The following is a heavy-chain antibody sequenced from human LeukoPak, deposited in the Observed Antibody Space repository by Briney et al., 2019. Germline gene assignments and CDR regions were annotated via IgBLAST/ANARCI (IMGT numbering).Heavy chain of an antibody. D-gene: IGHD2-2*01. CDR2: IKQDGSAK. J-gene: IGHJ4*02. CDR3: ARWRGSTSERSDY. V-gene: IGHV3-7*01. CDR1: GFTFSDYW. Sequence: RTGGSLRLSCTASGFTFSDYWMTWVRQAPGKGLEWVANIKQDGSAKYYVDSVKGRSTISRDNAKNSLYLQMDSLRVEDTATYYCARWRGSTSERSDYWGQGTLVTVSS.